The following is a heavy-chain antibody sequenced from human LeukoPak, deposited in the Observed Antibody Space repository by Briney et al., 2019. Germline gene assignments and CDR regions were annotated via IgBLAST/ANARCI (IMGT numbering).Heavy chain of an antibody. J-gene: IGHJ4*02. CDR1: GGSISSYY. CDR3: ARGSLTTVIFPDY. V-gene: IGHV4-39*07. CDR2: IYYSGST. D-gene: IGHD4-11*01. Sequence: SETLSLTCTVSGGSISSYYWSWIRQPPGKGLEWIGSIYYSGSTYYNPSLKSRVTISVDTSKNQSSLKLSSVTAADTAVYYCARGSLTTVIFPDYWGQGTLVTVSS.